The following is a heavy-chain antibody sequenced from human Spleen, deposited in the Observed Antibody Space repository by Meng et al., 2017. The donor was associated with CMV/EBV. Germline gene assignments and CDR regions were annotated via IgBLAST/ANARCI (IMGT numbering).Heavy chain of an antibody. CDR1: GFTFTSSA. CDR3: ATGLTANYYYYGMDV. Sequence: SVQVSCKASGFTFTSSAVQWVRQARGQRLEWIGWIVVGSGNTNYAQKFQERVTITRDMSTSTAYMELSSLRSEDTAVYYCATGLTANYYYYGMDVWGQGTTVTVSS. V-gene: IGHV1-58*01. D-gene: IGHD1-14*01. CDR2: IVVGSGNT. J-gene: IGHJ6*02.